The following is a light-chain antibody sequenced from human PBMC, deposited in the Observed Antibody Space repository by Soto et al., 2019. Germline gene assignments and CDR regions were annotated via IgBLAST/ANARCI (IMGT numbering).Light chain of an antibody. CDR2: EVS. Sequence: QSALTQPASVSGSPGQSITISCTGTSSDVGSYNLVSWYQQHPGKAPKLMTYEVSKRPSGVSNRFSGSKSGNTASLTISGLQAEDEADYYCCSYAGSYYVFGTGTKVTVL. CDR3: CSYAGSYYV. CDR1: SSDVGSYNL. V-gene: IGLV2-23*02. J-gene: IGLJ1*01.